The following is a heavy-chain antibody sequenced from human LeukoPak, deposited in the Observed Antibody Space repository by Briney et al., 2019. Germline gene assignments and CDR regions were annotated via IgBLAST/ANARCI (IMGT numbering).Heavy chain of an antibody. Sequence: GGSLRLSCAASGFTFSSYGMHWVRQAPGKGLEWVAFIRYDGSNKYYAGSVKGRFTISRDNSKNTLYLQMNSLRAEDTAVYYCAKSRLAAAAGDLDYWGQGTLVTVSS. V-gene: IGHV3-30*02. J-gene: IGHJ4*02. CDR3: AKSRLAAAAGDLDY. CDR1: GFTFSSYG. D-gene: IGHD6-13*01. CDR2: IRYDGSNK.